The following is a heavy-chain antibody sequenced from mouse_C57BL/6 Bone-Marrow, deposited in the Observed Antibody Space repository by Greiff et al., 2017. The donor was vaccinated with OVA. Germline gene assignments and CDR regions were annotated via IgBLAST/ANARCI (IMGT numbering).Heavy chain of an antibody. D-gene: IGHD1-1*02. CDR1: GYTFTDYY. J-gene: IGHJ4*01. CDR3: GNEGGDYYAMDY. CDR2: INPYNGGT. Sequence: EVQLQQSGPVLVKPGASVKMSCKASGYTFTDYYMNWVKQSHGKSLEWIGVINPYNGGTSYNQKFKGKATLTVDKSSSTAYMELNSLTSEDSAVYYCGNEGGDYYAMDYWGQGTSVTVSS. V-gene: IGHV1-19*01.